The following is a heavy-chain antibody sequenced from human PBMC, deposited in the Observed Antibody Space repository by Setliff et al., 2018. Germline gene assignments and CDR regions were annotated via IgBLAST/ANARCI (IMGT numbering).Heavy chain of an antibody. CDR2: IHPNTGST. Sequence: ASVKVSCKTSGYTFTAYYIYWVRQAPGHGLELMGRIHPNTGSTNYLQDFQGRVTITRDTSIYTVYMELTGLTSGDTAVYYCARQGYSDSLYAFDVWGQGTVVTVSS. CDR1: GYTFTAYY. J-gene: IGHJ3*01. D-gene: IGHD3-16*02. CDR3: ARQGYSDSLYAFDV. V-gene: IGHV1-2*06.